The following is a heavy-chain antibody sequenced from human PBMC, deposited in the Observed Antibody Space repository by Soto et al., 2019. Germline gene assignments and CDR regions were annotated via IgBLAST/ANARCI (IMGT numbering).Heavy chain of an antibody. CDR1: GGAFSGYY. Sequence: SETLSLTCAVYGGAFSGYYWCWIRQPPGKGLEWIGEINHSGSTNYNPSLKSRVTISVDTSKNQFSLKLSSVTAADTAVYYCARVVRYCSSTSCRGGSYYYYYMDVWGKGTTVT. CDR3: ARVVRYCSSTSCRGGSYYYYYMDV. D-gene: IGHD2-2*01. J-gene: IGHJ6*03. CDR2: INHSGST. V-gene: IGHV4-34*01.